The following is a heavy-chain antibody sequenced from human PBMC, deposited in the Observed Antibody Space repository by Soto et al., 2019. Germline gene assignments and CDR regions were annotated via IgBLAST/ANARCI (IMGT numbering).Heavy chain of an antibody. Sequence: SETLSLSCTVSDGSASSYHWILIQQYTGKGLEWIGEVYRTGSTNYNPSLESRLTISVDKSKNQFSLKLTSVTAADTAVYYCARARATIAAAAIFDCWGQGTLVTVSS. D-gene: IGHD6-13*01. CDR2: VYRTGST. J-gene: IGHJ4*02. V-gene: IGHV4-59*02. CDR1: DGSASSYH. CDR3: ARARATIAAAAIFDC.